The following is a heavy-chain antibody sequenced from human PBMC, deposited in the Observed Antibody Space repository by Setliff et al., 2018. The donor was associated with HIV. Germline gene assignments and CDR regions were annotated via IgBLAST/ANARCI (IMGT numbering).Heavy chain of an antibody. V-gene: IGHV4-59*11. Sequence: PSETLSLTCNVSGLSMRAHHWSWVRLPPGKTLEWLGYILYSGNSNYNPSFKNRVTISLNEAKRQFSLDLKSVTSADTAVYYCATEGREKLALFDHWGPGTLVTVSS. CDR2: ILYSGNS. CDR3: ATEGREKLALFDH. D-gene: IGHD6-6*01. J-gene: IGHJ4*02. CDR1: GLSMRAHH.